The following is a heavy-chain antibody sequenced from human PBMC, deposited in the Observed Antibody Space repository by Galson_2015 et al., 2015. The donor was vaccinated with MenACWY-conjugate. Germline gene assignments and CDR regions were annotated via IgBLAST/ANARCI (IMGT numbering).Heavy chain of an antibody. Sequence: SLRLSCAASGFTFTGYDINWVRQAPGKGLEWLAYISKSGSTIYYADSVKGRFTISRDNSKKPLYLEMNSLRAEDTGEYYCARVRTWIHQYFYYMNVWGKGTTVTVSS. D-gene: IGHD5-18*01. V-gene: IGHV3-48*03. CDR2: ISKSGSTI. J-gene: IGHJ6*03. CDR3: ARVRTWIHQYFYYMNV. CDR1: GFTFTGYD.